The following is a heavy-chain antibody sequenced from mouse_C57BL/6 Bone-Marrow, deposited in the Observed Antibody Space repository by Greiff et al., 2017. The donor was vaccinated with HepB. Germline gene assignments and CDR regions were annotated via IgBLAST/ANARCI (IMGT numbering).Heavy chain of an antibody. V-gene: IGHV1-72*01. CDR3: ARDDSWAY. D-gene: IGHD2-4*01. Sequence: VQLQQPGAELVKPGASVKLSCKASGYTFTSYWRHWVKQRPGRGLEWIGRIDPNSGGTKYNEKFKSKATLTVDKPSSAAYMQLSSLTSEDSAVYYCARDDSWAYWGGGTLDTVSA. J-gene: IGHJ3*01. CDR1: GYTFTSYW. CDR2: IDPNSGGT.